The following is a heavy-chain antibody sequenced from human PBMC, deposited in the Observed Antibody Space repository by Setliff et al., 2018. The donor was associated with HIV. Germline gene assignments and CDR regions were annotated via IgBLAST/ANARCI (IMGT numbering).Heavy chain of an antibody. D-gene: IGHD6-13*01. CDR1: GGSISSSSHY. Sequence: SETLSLTCSVSGGSISSSSHYWGWIRQPPGKGLEWIGSIYESGITYYNPSLKSRVTIFVDTSKNQFSLKLSSVTAADTAVYYCARLGRFIGPAGRFDPWGQGTLVTVSS. J-gene: IGHJ5*02. CDR2: IYESGIT. V-gene: IGHV4-39*01. CDR3: ARLGRFIGPAGRFDP.